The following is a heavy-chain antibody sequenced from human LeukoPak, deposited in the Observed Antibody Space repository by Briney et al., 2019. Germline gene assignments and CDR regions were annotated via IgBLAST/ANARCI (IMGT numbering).Heavy chain of an antibody. J-gene: IGHJ4*02. D-gene: IGHD5-24*01. V-gene: IGHV4-59*08. CDR2: IYNSGST. CDR1: GGSISSYY. Sequence: SETLSHTCTVSGGSISSYYWSWIRQPPGKGLEWIGYIYNSGSTNYNPSLKSRVTISVDTSKNQFSLKLSSVTAADTAVYYCARGIHLRRDGYNFDYWGQGTLVTVSS. CDR3: ARGIHLRRDGYNFDY.